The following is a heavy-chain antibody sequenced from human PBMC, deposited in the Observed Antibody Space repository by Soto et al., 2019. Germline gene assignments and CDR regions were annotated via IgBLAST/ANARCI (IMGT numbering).Heavy chain of an antibody. D-gene: IGHD6-19*01. J-gene: IGHJ4*02. CDR3: ARHHVAGTNYFDY. CDR2: IYPGDSDT. Sequence: PGESLKLSCKGSGYSFTSYWIGWVRQMPGKGLEWMGIIYPGDSDTRYSPSFQGQVTISADKSISTAYLQWSSLKASDTAMYYRARHHVAGTNYFDYWGQGTLVTVSS. V-gene: IGHV5-51*01. CDR1: GYSFTSYW.